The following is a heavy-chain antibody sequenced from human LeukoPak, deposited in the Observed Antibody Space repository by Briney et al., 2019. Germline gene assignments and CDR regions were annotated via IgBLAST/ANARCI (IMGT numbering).Heavy chain of an antibody. D-gene: IGHD3-10*01. CDR3: VKDRVWFGELLNPLFDN. V-gene: IGHV3-9*01. Sequence: AGGSLRLSCAVSGFTFDDYAMHWVRQAPGKGLEWVSGISWNSGRIGYADSVKGRFTISRDNAKNSLYLQMNSLRAEDTALYYCVKDRVWFGELLNPLFDNWGQGTRVTVSS. CDR2: ISWNSGRI. J-gene: IGHJ4*02. CDR1: GFTFDDYA.